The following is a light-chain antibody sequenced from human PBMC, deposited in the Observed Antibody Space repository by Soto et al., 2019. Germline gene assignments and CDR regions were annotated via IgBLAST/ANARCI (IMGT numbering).Light chain of an antibody. Sequence: EVVMRQSPATLSVSPGEGATLSCRASQGIGDTLAWYQHKPGQAPRLLIYDASNRATGIPVRFSGTGSGTDFTLTINNLEPEDFAVYYCQVRTNWSIAFGRGTRLEIK. CDR2: DAS. V-gene: IGKV3D-11*01. CDR3: QVRTNWSIA. CDR1: QGIGDT. J-gene: IGKJ5*01.